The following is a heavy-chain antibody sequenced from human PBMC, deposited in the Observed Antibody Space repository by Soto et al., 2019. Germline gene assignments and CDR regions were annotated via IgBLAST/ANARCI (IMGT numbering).Heavy chain of an antibody. D-gene: IGHD2-15*01. J-gene: IGHJ4*02. CDR2: IRFDGSNE. Sequence: GGSLRLSCAGSGAIVSGCGTHWIRQTPDKGLEWVAIIRFDGSNEHYADSMKGRFTISRDNSRNMLYLQMNSLRVEDTAVYYCARDAIGGTAFWGYLDYWGQGT. V-gene: IGHV3-30*02. CDR3: ARDAIGGTAFWGYLDY. CDR1: GAIVSGCG.